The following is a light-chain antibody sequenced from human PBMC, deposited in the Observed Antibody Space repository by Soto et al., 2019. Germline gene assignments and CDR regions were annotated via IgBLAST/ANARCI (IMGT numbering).Light chain of an antibody. V-gene: IGKV3-20*01. J-gene: IGKJ1*01. CDR2: GAS. Sequence: EIVLTQSPGTLSLSPGERATLSCRASQSVSSSYLAWYQQKPGQAPRLLIYGASSRATGIPDRFSGSGSGTDFTLTISRLEPEDFAVYYCQQYCSSRWTFGQATKVEIK. CDR3: QQYCSSRWT. CDR1: QSVSSSY.